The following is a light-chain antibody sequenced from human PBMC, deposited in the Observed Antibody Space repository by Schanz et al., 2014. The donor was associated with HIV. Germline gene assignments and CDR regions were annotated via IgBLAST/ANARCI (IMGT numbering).Light chain of an antibody. CDR2: DNY. CDR1: SSNIGNNY. V-gene: IGLV1-51*01. Sequence: QSVLTQPPSVSAAPGQKVTISCSGSSSNIGNNYVSWYQQFPGTAPKLLIYDNYQRPSGVPDRFSGSKSGTSATLGITGLQTGEEADYYCGTWDSSLSAVVFGGGTKLTVL. J-gene: IGLJ2*01. CDR3: GTWDSSLSAVV.